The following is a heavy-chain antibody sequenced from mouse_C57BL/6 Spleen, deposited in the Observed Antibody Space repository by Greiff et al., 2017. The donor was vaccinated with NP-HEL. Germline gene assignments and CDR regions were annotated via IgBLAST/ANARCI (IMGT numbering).Heavy chain of an antibody. Sequence: EVMLVESGGGLVKPGGSLKLSCAASGFTFSDYGMHWVRQAPEKGLEWVAYISSGSSTIYYADTVTGRFTITRDNAKNTLFLQMTSLRSEDTARYYCARSRYDGSTHDFDYWGQGTTLTVSS. CDR1: GFTFSDYG. CDR2: ISSGSSTI. V-gene: IGHV5-17*01. CDR3: ARSRYDGSTHDFDY. J-gene: IGHJ2*01. D-gene: IGHD1-1*01.